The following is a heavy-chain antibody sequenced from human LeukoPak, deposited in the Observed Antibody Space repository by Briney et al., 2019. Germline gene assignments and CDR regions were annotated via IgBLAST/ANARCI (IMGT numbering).Heavy chain of an antibody. CDR3: ARVGQWLRSELAMSFHGMDV. V-gene: IGHV4-30-4*01. CDR1: GDSISSGDYY. D-gene: IGHD5-12*01. CDR2: IYYSGNT. Sequence: PSQTLSLTCTVSGDSISSGDYYWSWIRQPPGKGLEWTGYIYYSGNTYYTPSLKSRLTISIDTSQSRFSLRLSSVTAADTAVYYCARVGQWLRSELAMSFHGMDVWGKGTTVTVSS. J-gene: IGHJ6*04.